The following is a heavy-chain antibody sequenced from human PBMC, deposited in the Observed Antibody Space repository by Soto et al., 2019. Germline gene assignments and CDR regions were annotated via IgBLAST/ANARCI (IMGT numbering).Heavy chain of an antibody. D-gene: IGHD2-21*02. V-gene: IGHV1-69*01. J-gene: IGHJ4*02. Sequence: VQLVQSGAEVKKPGSSVKVSYKASGGTFSSYAISWVRQAPGQGLEWMGGIIPIFGTANYAQKFQRRVTVTADESTSTAYMELSSLRSEDTAVYYCARIGYCGGDCYSDYWGQGTLVTVSS. CDR2: IIPIFGTA. CDR1: GGTFSSYA. CDR3: ARIGYCGGDCYSDY.